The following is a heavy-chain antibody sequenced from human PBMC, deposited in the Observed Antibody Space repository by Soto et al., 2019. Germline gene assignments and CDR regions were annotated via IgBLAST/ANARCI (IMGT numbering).Heavy chain of an antibody. CDR1: GFTFSTYS. J-gene: IGHJ4*02. D-gene: IGHD3-22*01. CDR3: ASPEYYYDTSGWYY. CDR2: ISSSSSYI. V-gene: IGHV3-21*01. Sequence: EVQLVESGGGLVKPGGSLRLSCAASGFTFSTYSMNWVRQAPGKGLEWVSSISSSSSYIYYADSVKVRFTISRDNAKNSLYLQMNSLRAEDTAVYYCASPEYYYDTSGWYYWGQGTLVTVSS.